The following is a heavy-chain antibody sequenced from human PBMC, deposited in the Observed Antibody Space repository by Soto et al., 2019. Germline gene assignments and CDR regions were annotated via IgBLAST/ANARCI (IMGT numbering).Heavy chain of an antibody. CDR2: ISYDGSNK. V-gene: IGHV3-30-3*01. CDR1: GFTFSSYA. Sequence: QVQLVESGGGVVQPGRSLRLSCAASGFTFSSYAMHWVRQTPGKGLEWVAVISYDGSNKYYADSVKGRFTISRDNSKNTLYLQMNSLRAEDTAVYYCASPESFDMLVRGDYYGMDVWGQGTTVTVSS. D-gene: IGHD6-6*01. CDR3: ASPESFDMLVRGDYYGMDV. J-gene: IGHJ6*02.